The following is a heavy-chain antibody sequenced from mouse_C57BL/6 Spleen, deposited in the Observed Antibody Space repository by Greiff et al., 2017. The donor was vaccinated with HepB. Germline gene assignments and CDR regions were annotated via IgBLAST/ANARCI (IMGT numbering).Heavy chain of an antibody. Sequence: EVKVVESGEGLVKPGGSLKLSCAASGFTFSSYAMSWVRQTPEKRLEWVAYISSGGDYIYYADTVKGRFTISRDNARNTLYLQMSSLKSEDTAMYYCTSTTVVATNAMDYWGQGTSVTVSS. D-gene: IGHD1-1*01. J-gene: IGHJ4*01. V-gene: IGHV5-9-1*02. CDR1: GFTFSSYA. CDR2: ISSGGDYI. CDR3: TSTTVVATNAMDY.